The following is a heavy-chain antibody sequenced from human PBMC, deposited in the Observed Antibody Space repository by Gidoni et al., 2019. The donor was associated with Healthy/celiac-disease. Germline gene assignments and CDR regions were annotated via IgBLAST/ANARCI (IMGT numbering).Heavy chain of an antibody. CDR3: AHRRTYYGSGSYYSYYFDY. J-gene: IGHJ4*02. CDR1: GFSLSTSGVG. CDR2: IYWDDDK. D-gene: IGHD3-10*01. V-gene: IGHV2-5*02. Sequence: QITLKESGPTLVKPTQTLTLTCTFSGFSLSTSGVGVGWFRQPPGTALEWLALIYWDDDKRYSPSLKSRLTITKDTSKNQVVLTMTNMDPVDTATYYCAHRRTYYGSGSYYSYYFDYWGQGTLVTVSS.